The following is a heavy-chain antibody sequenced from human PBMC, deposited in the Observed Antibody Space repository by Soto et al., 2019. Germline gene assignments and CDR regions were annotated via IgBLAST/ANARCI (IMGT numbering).Heavy chain of an antibody. D-gene: IGHD3-10*01. J-gene: IGHJ6*02. CDR1: GGSLSSRGYY. CDR3: ARDLGGLPSSSGSYNGLDV. Sequence: TLSLTCTVSGGSLSSRGYYWGWIRQLPGKGLEWIGYIYYSGSTYYNPSLRSRVTMSVDTSKNQFSLKLRSVTAADTAVYYCARDLGGLPSSSGSYNGLDVWGQGTTVTVSS. CDR2: IYYSGST. V-gene: IGHV4-31*03.